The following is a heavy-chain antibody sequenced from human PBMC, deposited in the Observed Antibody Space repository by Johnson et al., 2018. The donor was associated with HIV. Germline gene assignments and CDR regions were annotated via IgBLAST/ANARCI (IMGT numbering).Heavy chain of an antibody. CDR1: GFTFSSYG. J-gene: IGHJ3*02. V-gene: IGHV3-48*04. CDR3: AKDQWSSSWTNDAFDI. CDR2: ISSSRSTI. Sequence: VQLVESGGGVVQPGGSLRLSCAASGFTFSSYGMHWVRQAPGKGLEWVSYISSSRSTIYYADSVKGRFTISRDNAKNTLYLQMNSLRAEDTAVYYCAKDQWSSSWTNDAFDIWGQGTMVTVSS. D-gene: IGHD6-13*01.